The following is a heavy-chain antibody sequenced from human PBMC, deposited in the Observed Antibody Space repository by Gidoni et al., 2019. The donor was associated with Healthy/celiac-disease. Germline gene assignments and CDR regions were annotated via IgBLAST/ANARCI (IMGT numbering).Heavy chain of an antibody. V-gene: IGHV3-30*04. J-gene: IGHJ6*02. D-gene: IGHD3-3*01. CDR1: GFTFSSYA. CDR3: ARDQTSFGVVTDPRYGMDV. CDR2: ISYDGSNK. Sequence: VQLVESGVGVVQPGRSLLLSCAASGFTFSSYAMHCVRQAPGKGLEWVAVISYDGSNKYYADSVKGRFTISRDNSKNTLYLQMNSLRAEDTAVYYWARDQTSFGVVTDPRYGMDVWGQGTTVTVSS.